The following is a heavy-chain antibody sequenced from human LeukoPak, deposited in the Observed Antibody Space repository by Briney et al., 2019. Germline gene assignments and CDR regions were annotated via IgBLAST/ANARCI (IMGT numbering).Heavy chain of an antibody. CDR3: VRDTFGGYLY. CDR1: GGSISSSNW. D-gene: IGHD5-12*01. V-gene: IGHV4-4*02. Sequence: SETLSLTCAVSGGSISSSNWRSWVRQPPGKGLEWIGEISHSGSSNYNPSLKSRVTMSVDTSKSQFFLKLTSATAADTALYYCVRDTFGGYLYWGQGTLVTVSS. J-gene: IGHJ4*02. CDR2: ISHSGSS.